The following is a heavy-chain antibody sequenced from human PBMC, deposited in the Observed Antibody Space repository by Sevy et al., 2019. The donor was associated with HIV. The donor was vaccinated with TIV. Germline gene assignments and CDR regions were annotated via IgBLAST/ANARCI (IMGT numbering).Heavy chain of an antibody. Sequence: GGSLRLSCAASGFTFSSYWMSWVRQAPGKGLEWVANIKQDGSEKYYVDSVKGRFTISRDNAKNSLYLQMNSLRAEDTAVYYCARRLRDFWSGYYYYYGMDVWGQGTTVTVSS. CDR3: ARRLRDFWSGYYYYYGMDV. CDR1: GFTFSSYW. V-gene: IGHV3-7*03. J-gene: IGHJ6*02. D-gene: IGHD3-3*01. CDR2: IKQDGSEK.